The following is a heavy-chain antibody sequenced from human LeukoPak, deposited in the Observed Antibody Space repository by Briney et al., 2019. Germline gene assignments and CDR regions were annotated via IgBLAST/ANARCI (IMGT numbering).Heavy chain of an antibody. CDR1: GGSMRSYY. V-gene: IGHV4-59*01. CDR3: AREGTDRYYYYYYMDV. CDR2: IYYSGTT. J-gene: IGHJ6*03. Sequence: SETLSLTCTVSGGSMRSYYWSWIRQPPGKGLEWIGYIYYSGTTNYNPSLKSRVTISVDTSKTQFSLKLSSVTAADTAVYYCAREGTDRYYYYYYMDVWGKGTTVTVSS. D-gene: IGHD3-10*01.